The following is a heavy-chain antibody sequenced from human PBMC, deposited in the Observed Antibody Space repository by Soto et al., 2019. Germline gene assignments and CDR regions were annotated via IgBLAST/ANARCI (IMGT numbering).Heavy chain of an antibody. V-gene: IGHV3-64D*06. CDR2: IGRNGNPI. CDR3: VREMTRGVPDY. Sequence: GGSLRLSCSASGFTFSDYAMHWVRRAPGKGLEYVSAIGRNGNPIYYADSMKGRFTVSRDNSQNILYLQMSTLRVEDTGIYYCVREMTRGVPDYWGQGTLVTVSS. D-gene: IGHD3-10*01. J-gene: IGHJ4*02. CDR1: GFTFSDYA.